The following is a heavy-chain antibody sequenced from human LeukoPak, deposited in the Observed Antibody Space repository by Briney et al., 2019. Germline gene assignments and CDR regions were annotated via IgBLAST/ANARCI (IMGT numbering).Heavy chain of an antibody. CDR2: INKDGSST. CDR1: GFTLSSNW. V-gene: IGHV3-74*01. D-gene: IGHD5-12*01. CDR3: AGKVATPGRHFD. Sequence: GGSLRLSCAASGFTLSSNWMHWVRQAPGKGLEWVSRINKDGSSTDYAGSVRGRFTISRDNAKNTLYLQMSSLRGEDTAGYYCAGKVATPGRHFDYGAREP. J-gene: IGHJ4*02.